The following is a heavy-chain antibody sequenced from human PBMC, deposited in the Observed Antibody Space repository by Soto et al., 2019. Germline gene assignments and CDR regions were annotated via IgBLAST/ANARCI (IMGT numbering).Heavy chain of an antibody. CDR3: ARVALGYDYADV. V-gene: IGHV1-46*02. J-gene: IGHJ6*02. Sequence: ASVKVSGKAFGYTFNAFYMHWVRQAPGQGLEWMGVINPSGDGTSYAQKFQGRVTMTRDTSTSTVYMELSSPRSEDTAVYYCARVALGYDYADVWGQGTTVTVSS. CDR2: INPSGDGT. CDR1: GYTFNAFY. D-gene: IGHD4-17*01.